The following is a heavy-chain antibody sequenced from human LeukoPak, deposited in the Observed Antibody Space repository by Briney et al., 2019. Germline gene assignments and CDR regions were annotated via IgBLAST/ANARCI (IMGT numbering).Heavy chain of an antibody. D-gene: IGHD1-26*01. CDR2: ISGSSSYI. Sequence: PGGTLRLSCAASGFTFSDHAMNWVRQAPGKGLECVSSISGSSSYIYYADSVKGRFTTSRDNAKNSLDLQINSLRVDDTAVYYCARAKSSGTYVIDFWGQGTRVTVSP. CDR3: ARAKSSGTYVIDF. J-gene: IGHJ4*02. V-gene: IGHV3-21*01. CDR1: GFTFSDHA.